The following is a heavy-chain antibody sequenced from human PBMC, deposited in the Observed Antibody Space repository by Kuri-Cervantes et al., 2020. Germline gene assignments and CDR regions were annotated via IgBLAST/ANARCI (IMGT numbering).Heavy chain of an antibody. J-gene: IGHJ4*02. CDR2: IYTSGST. V-gene: IGHV4-4*08. Sequence: ESLKISCAASGFTFSNAWMSWVRQAPGKGLEWVGRIYTSGSTNYNPSLKSRVTISVDTSKNQFSLKLSSVTAADTAVYYCARGGYYYDSRVDYWGQGTLVTDSS. CDR1: GFTFSNAW. D-gene: IGHD3-22*01. CDR3: ARGGYYYDSRVDY.